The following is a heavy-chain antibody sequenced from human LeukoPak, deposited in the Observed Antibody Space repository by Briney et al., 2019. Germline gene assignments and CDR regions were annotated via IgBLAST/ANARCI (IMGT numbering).Heavy chain of an antibody. J-gene: IGHJ6*02. Sequence: PGGSLRLSCAASGFTFSSYSMSWVRQAPGKGLEWVSALSGSGYSTNYADSVKGRFTISRDNSKNTLYLQMNSLRAEDTAVYYCAKERGSYQYYYSSYGMDVWGQGTTVTVSS. CDR1: GFTFSSYS. CDR2: LSGSGYST. D-gene: IGHD1-26*01. V-gene: IGHV3-23*01. CDR3: AKERGSYQYYYSSYGMDV.